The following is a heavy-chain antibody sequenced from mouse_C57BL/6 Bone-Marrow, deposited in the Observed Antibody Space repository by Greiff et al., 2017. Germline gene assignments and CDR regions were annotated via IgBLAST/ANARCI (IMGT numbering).Heavy chain of an antibody. CDR1: GYTFTSYW. V-gene: IGHV1-69*01. Sequence: VKLQQPGAELVMPGASVKLSCKASGYTFTSYWMHWVKQRPGQGLEWIGEIDPSDSYTNYNQKFKGKSTLTVDKSSSTAYMQLSSLTSEYSAFYYCAIDGITTVLARSYAMDYWGQGTSVTVSS. CDR3: AIDGITTVLARSYAMDY. D-gene: IGHD1-1*01. J-gene: IGHJ4*01. CDR2: IDPSDSYT.